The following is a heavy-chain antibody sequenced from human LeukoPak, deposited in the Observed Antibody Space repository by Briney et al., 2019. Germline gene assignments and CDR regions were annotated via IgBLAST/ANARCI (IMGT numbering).Heavy chain of an antibody. CDR1: GFTFSSYA. Sequence: GESLRLSCAASGFTFSSYAMHWVRQAPGKGLEWVAVISYDGSNKYYADSVKGRFTISRDNSKNTLYLQMNSLRAEDTAVYYCARDRAVGYSYGLYYYYYGMDVWGQGTTVTVSS. CDR2: ISYDGSNK. J-gene: IGHJ6*02. V-gene: IGHV3-30*04. D-gene: IGHD5-18*01. CDR3: ARDRAVGYSYGLYYYYYGMDV.